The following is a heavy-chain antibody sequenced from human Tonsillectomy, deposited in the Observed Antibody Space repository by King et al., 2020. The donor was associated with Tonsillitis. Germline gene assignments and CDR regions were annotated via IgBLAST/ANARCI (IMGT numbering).Heavy chain of an antibody. D-gene: IGHD3-22*01. V-gene: IGHV3-30*18. CDR3: AKDLYDSSGYYFDY. Sequence: VQLVESGGGVVQPGRSLRLSCAASGFTFSYYGLHWVRQAPGKGLEWVAVISYDGSNKYHADSVKGRFTVSRDNSKNTLYLQMNSLRAEDTAVYYCAKDLYDSSGYYFDYWGQGTLVTVSS. CDR2: ISYDGSNK. J-gene: IGHJ4*02. CDR1: GFTFSYYG.